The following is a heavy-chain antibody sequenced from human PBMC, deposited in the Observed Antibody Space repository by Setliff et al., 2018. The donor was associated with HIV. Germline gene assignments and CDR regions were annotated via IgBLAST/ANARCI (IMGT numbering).Heavy chain of an antibody. CDR3: ARDRHHYDSSGFDAFDL. V-gene: IGHV1-69*13. CDR1: GGTFSNYA. CDR2: IIPLFGTA. J-gene: IGHJ3*01. Sequence: SVKVSCKASGGTFSNYAFSWVRQAPGQGLEWMGGIIPLFGTANYAQNFQGRVTITADASTSTAYMELSGLRSEDTAMYYCARDRHHYDSSGFDAFDLWGQGTMVTVSS. D-gene: IGHD3-22*01.